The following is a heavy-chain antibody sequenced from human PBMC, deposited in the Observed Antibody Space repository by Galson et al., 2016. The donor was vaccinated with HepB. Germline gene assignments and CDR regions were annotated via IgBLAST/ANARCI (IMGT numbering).Heavy chain of an antibody. CDR1: GFSFSSYA. Sequence: SLRLSCAVSGFSFSSYAMNWVRQAPGKGLEWVSVISGTSASIFYGDSAKGRFTISRDNSKNTLYLQMNRLRAEDTAVYYCAKGGTPDDQTVNYAMDVWGQGTTVTVSS. J-gene: IGHJ6*02. V-gene: IGHV3-23*01. CDR2: ISGTSASI. CDR3: AKGGTPDDQTVNYAMDV. D-gene: IGHD1-1*01.